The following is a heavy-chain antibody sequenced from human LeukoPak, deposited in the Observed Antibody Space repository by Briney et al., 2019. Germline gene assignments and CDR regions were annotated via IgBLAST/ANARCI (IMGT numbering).Heavy chain of an antibody. CDR2: ISYDGSNK. J-gene: IGHJ4*02. CDR1: GFTFSSYG. CDR3: AKVGHSSLPFDY. Sequence: PPGGSLRLSCAASGFTFSSYGMHWVRQAPGKGLEWVAVISYDGSNKYYADSVKGRFTISRDNSKNTLYLQMNSLRAEDTAVYYCAKVGHSSLPFDYWGQGTLVTVSS. D-gene: IGHD5-18*01. V-gene: IGHV3-30*18.